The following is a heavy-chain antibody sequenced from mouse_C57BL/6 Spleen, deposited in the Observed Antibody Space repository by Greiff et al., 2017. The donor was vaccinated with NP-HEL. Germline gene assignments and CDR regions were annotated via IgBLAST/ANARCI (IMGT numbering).Heavy chain of an antibody. CDR1: GFSLTSYG. J-gene: IGHJ2*01. CDR2: IWGDGST. CDR3: AIHFAYYYLDY. D-gene: IGHD6-5*01. Sequence: QVHVKQSGPGLVAPSQSLSITCTVSGFSLTSYGVSWVRQPPGKGLEWLGVIWGDGSTNYHSALISRLSISKDTSKSQVFLKLNSLQTDDTATYYCAIHFAYYYLDYWGQGTTRTVSS. V-gene: IGHV2-3*01.